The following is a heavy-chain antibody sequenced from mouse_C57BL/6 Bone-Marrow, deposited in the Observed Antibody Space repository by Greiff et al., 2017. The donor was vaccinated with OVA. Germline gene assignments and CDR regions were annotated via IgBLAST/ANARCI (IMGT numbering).Heavy chain of an antibody. CDR3: ARWYYAMDY. CDR1: GYTFTSYW. CDR2: INPNSGYT. J-gene: IGHJ4*01. V-gene: IGHV1-7*01. Sequence: QVQLQQSGAELAKPGASVKLSCKASGYTFTSYWMHWVKQRPGQGLEWIGYINPNSGYTKYNQKFKDKHTLTADKSSSTAYMQLSSLTYEDSAVYYCARWYYAMDYWGQGTSVTVSS.